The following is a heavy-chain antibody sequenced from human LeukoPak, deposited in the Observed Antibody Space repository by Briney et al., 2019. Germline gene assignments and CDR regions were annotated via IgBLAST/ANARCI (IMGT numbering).Heavy chain of an antibody. CDR2: IWYDGSNK. CDR3: ASDYYDSSGYYYFDY. V-gene: IGHV3-33*01. CDR1: GFTFSSYG. Sequence: GGSLRLSCAASGFTFSSYGMYWVRQAPGKGLEWVAVIWYDGSNKYYADSVKGRFTISRDNSKNTLYLQMNSLRAEDTAVYYCASDYYDSSGYYYFDYWGQGTLVTVSS. J-gene: IGHJ4*02. D-gene: IGHD3-22*01.